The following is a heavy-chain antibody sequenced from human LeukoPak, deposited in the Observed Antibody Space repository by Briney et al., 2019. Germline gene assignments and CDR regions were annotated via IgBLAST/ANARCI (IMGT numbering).Heavy chain of an antibody. Sequence: SDTLSLTCTVSGGSISSYYWSWIRQPPGKRLEWIGYIYYSGSTSYNPSLKSPVTISVDTSKTQFSRKLSSVTAADTAVYYCARGSSGDYVLWFDPWGQGTLVTVSS. CDR1: GGSISSYY. CDR3: ARGSSGDYVLWFDP. V-gene: IGHV4-59*07. CDR2: IYYSGST. D-gene: IGHD4-17*01. J-gene: IGHJ5*02.